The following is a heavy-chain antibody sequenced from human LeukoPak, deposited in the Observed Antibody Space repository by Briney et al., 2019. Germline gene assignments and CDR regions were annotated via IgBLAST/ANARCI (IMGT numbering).Heavy chain of an antibody. V-gene: IGHV3-7*01. CDR2: MNIDGSEQ. CDR1: GFPFIILW. Sequence: GSLRLSCAASGFPFIILWMGWARQAPGKRLEWVANMNIDGSEQYYPASVKGRFSLSRDNARNSVYLQMASLRVEDTAVYYCARDPVEWELLLDYWGQGTLVTVSS. CDR3: ARDPVEWELLLDY. D-gene: IGHD1-26*01. J-gene: IGHJ4*02.